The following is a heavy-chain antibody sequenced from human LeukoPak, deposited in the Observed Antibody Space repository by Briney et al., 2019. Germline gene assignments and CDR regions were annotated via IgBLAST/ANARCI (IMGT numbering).Heavy chain of an antibody. J-gene: IGHJ4*02. V-gene: IGHV3-21*01. CDR3: ARAIEGYGGQYYFDY. D-gene: IGHD4-23*01. Sequence: KPGGSLRLSCAASGFTFSNSAMNWVRQAPGKGLEWVSSINNVASHIYYADSVKGRFTISRDNAKNSVSLQMNNLRAEDTAVYYCARAIEGYGGQYYFDYWGQGTLVTVSS. CDR1: GFTFSNSA. CDR2: INNVASHI.